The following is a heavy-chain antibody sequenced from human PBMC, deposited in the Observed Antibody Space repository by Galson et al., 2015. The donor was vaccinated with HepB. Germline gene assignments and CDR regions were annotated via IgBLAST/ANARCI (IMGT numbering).Heavy chain of an antibody. V-gene: IGHV1-69*13. J-gene: IGHJ4*02. Sequence: SVKVSCKASGGTFSSYAISWVRQAPGQGLEWMGGIIPIFGTANYAQKFQGRVTITADESTSTAYMELSSLRSEDTAVYYCAREATGVLHDDYWGQGTLVTVSS. CDR3: AREATGVLHDDY. CDR1: GGTFSSYA. CDR2: IIPIFGTA. D-gene: IGHD4/OR15-4a*01.